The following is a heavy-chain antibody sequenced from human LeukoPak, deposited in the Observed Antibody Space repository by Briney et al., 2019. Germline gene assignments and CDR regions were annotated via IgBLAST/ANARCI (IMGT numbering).Heavy chain of an antibody. Sequence: GGSLRLSCAASGFTFSNAWMSWVRQAPGKGLEWVGCIKSKGDGGTTDYAAPVKCRFTISIAESKNTLYLQMNSLKTEETAVYYCTTGQWLAYYYYYMDVWGKGTTVTVSS. CDR2: IKSKGDGGTT. CDR1: GFTFSNAW. CDR3: TTGQWLAYYYYYMDV. V-gene: IGHV3-15*01. D-gene: IGHD6-19*01. J-gene: IGHJ6*03.